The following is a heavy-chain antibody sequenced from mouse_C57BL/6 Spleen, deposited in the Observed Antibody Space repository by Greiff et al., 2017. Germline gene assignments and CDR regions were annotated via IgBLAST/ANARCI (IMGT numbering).Heavy chain of an antibody. D-gene: IGHD2-5*01. Sequence: VQLQQPGTELVKPGASVKLSCKASGYTFTSYWMHWVKQRPGQGLEWIGNINPSNGGTNYNEKFKSKATLTVDKSSSTAYMQLSSLTSEDSAVYYCARKDYSNYGYFDYWGQGTTLTVSS. CDR3: ARKDYSNYGYFDY. V-gene: IGHV1-53*01. CDR1: GYTFTSYW. J-gene: IGHJ2*01. CDR2: INPSNGGT.